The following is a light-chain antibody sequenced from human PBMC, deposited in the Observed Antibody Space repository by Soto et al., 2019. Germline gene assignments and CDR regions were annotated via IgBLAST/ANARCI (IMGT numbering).Light chain of an antibody. CDR2: GNS. V-gene: IGLV1-40*01. CDR3: QSYDSSLSHWL. Sequence: QSVLTQPPSVSGAPGQRVTISCSGTSSNIGAGYDVHWYQQLPGTAPKLIIYGNSNRLSGVPDRFSGSKSGTSASLAITGLQAEDEADYYYQSYDSSLSHWLFGGGTKLTVL. CDR1: SSNIGAGYD. J-gene: IGLJ3*02.